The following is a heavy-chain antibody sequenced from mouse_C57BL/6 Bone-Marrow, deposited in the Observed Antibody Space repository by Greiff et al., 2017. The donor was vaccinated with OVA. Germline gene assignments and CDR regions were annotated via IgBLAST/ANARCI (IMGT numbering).Heavy chain of an antibody. V-gene: IGHV5-4*01. CDR2: ISAGGSYT. CDR1: GFTFSSYA. J-gene: IGHJ4*01. Sequence: VQLKESGGGLVKPGGSLKLSCAASGFTFSSYAMSWVRQTPEKRLEWVATISAGGSYTYYPANVKGRFTISRDNAKNNLYLQMSHLKSENTAMYYGESESPNWDSAMDYWGQGTSVTVSS. CDR3: ESESPNWDSAMDY. D-gene: IGHD4-1*01.